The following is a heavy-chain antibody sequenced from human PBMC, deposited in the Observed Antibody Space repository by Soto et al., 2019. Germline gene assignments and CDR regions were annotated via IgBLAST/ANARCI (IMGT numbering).Heavy chain of an antibody. CDR1: GGSFSGYY. Sequence: PSETLSLTCAVYGGSFSGYYWSWIRQPPGKGLEWIGEINHSGSTNYNPSLKSRVTISVDTSKNQFSLKLSSVTAADTAVYYCARGLLEMATSDNWFDPWGQGTLVTVSS. CDR3: ARGLLEMATSDNWFDP. V-gene: IGHV4-34*01. J-gene: IGHJ5*02. D-gene: IGHD5-12*01. CDR2: INHSGST.